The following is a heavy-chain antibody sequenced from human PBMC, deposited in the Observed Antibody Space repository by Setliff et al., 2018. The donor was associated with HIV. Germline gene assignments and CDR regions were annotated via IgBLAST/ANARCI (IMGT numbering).Heavy chain of an antibody. J-gene: IGHJ6*03. CDR3: AKQYSMYYYYYMDV. D-gene: IGHD6-6*01. Sequence: LRLSCAASGFTFSSYAMSWVRQAPGKGLEWGTGISGSGGSTYYADSVKGRFTISRDNSKNTLYLQMNSLRAEDTAVYYCAKQYSMYYYYYMDVWGKGTTVTVSS. V-gene: IGHV3-23*01. CDR2: ISGSGGST. CDR1: GFTFSSYA.